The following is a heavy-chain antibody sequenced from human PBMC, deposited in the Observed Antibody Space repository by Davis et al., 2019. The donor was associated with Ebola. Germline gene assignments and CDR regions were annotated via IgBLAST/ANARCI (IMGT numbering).Heavy chain of an antibody. CDR3: SSGPPPYDSSGQ. Sequence: GGSLRLSCAASGFTFRNAWMNWIRQAPGKGLEWVGRIKSKRDGETTEYTAPVKDRFIISRDDSEDTLYLQMNSLKSEDTALYYCSSGPPPYDSSGQWGQGTLVTVSS. D-gene: IGHD3-22*01. V-gene: IGHV3-15*01. CDR1: GFTFRNAW. CDR2: IKSKRDGETT. J-gene: IGHJ4*02.